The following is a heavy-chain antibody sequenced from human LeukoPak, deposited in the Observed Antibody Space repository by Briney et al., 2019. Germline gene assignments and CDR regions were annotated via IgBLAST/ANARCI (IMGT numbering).Heavy chain of an antibody. CDR1: GDSVSRHDLT. J-gene: IGHJ4*02. V-gene: IGHV6-1*01. CDR3: VRSYDWVFDY. CDR2: TFYRSKWYN. Sequence: SQTLSLPCAISGDSVSRHDLTWDWVRQSPSRGLEWLGRTFYRSKWYNDYAVSVKSRITVSPDTSKNQFSLHLNSVTPEDTAVYYCVRSYDWVFDYWGQGTRVTVSS. D-gene: IGHD1-1*01.